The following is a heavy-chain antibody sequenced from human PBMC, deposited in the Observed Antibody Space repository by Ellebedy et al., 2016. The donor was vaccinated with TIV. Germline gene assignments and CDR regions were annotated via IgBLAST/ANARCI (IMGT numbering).Heavy chain of an antibody. Sequence: SETLSLTXAVYGGSFSGYYWGWIRQPPGKGLEWIGSIYYSGSTYYNPSLKSRVTISVDTSKNQFSLKLSSVTAADTAVYYCARHFGRVGYSSGWYVPDKRGGFDYWGQGTLVTVSS. CDR3: ARHFGRVGYSSGWYVPDKRGGFDY. D-gene: IGHD6-19*01. CDR2: IYYSGST. J-gene: IGHJ4*02. CDR1: GGSFSGYY. V-gene: IGHV4-39*01.